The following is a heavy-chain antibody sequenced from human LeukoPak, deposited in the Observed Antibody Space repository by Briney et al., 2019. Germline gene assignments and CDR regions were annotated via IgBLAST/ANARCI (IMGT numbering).Heavy chain of an antibody. J-gene: IGHJ4*02. CDR3: VCSGDGSGGSFKY. CDR1: GYTFTTSW. Sequence: GESLKISCQGSGYTFTTSWIGWVRQMPGKGLEWVGIIYPGDSDTRYRPSFQGQVTILADKSIGTAYLQWTSLKTSDTAIYYCVCSGDGSGGSFKYWGQGTLVTVSS. D-gene: IGHD3-10*01. CDR2: IYPGDSDT. V-gene: IGHV5-51*01.